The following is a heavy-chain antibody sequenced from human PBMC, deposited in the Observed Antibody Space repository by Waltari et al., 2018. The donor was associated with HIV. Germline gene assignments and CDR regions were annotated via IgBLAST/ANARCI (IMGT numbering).Heavy chain of an antibody. J-gene: IGHJ4*02. CDR2: IYYSGST. D-gene: IGHD3-10*01. CDR1: GYSFSSSIYY. V-gene: IGHV4-39*01. Sequence: QLQLQESGPGLVKPSETLSVTCSVSGYSFSSSIYYLGWISQPPGKALEWIGNIYYSGSTYYNPSLKSRVTISADTSKNHFTLKLTSATAADTAVYYCAGNEWGSGPQSSWGQGIRVTVSS. CDR3: AGNEWGSGPQSS.